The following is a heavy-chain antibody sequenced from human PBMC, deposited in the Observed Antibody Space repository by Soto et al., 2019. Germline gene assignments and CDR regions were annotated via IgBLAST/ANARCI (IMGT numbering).Heavy chain of an antibody. CDR3: AKIPTFRGSARDY. V-gene: IGHV3-23*01. Sequence: GGSLRLSCAASGFTFSSYAMSWVRQAPGKGLEWVSSISDSGGRTYYSDPVKGRFTISRDNSKNTLYLQVNSLRAEDTAVYYCAKIPTFRGSARDYWGRGTLVTVSS. J-gene: IGHJ4*02. CDR1: GFTFSSYA. D-gene: IGHD3-16*01. CDR2: ISDSGGRT.